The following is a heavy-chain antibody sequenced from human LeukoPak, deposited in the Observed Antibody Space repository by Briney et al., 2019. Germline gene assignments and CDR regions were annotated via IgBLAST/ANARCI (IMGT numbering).Heavy chain of an antibody. J-gene: IGHJ4*02. D-gene: IGHD6-6*01. V-gene: IGHV4-59*01. CDR1: GGSISIYY. CDR2: TYNSGST. CDR3: ARDRISSAGYDY. Sequence: SETLSLTCTVSGGSISIYYWSWIRQPPGKGLEWIGYTYNSGSTNYNPSLKSRVTISVDTSKNQFSLKLSSVTAADTAVYYCARDRISSAGYDYWGQGTLVTVSS.